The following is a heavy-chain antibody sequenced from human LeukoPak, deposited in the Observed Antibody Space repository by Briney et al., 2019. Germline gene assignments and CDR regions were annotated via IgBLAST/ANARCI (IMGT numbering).Heavy chain of an antibody. CDR3: ARDVYYGSGSPRLDY. V-gene: IGHV3-48*01. D-gene: IGHD3-10*01. J-gene: IGHJ4*02. Sequence: GGSLRLSCAASGFTFSDYNMNWVRQVPGKGLEAVSYMSRSGDIIYYADSVKGRFTISRDNAKNSLYLQTNSLRAEDTAVYYCARDVYYGSGSPRLDYWGQGTLVTVSS. CDR1: GFTFSDYN. CDR2: MSRSGDII.